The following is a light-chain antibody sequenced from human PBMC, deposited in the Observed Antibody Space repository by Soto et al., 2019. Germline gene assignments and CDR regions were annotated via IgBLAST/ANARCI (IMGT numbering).Light chain of an antibody. J-gene: IGKJ4*01. CDR3: QQYNNWPPVT. CDR2: GAS. CDR1: QSVSSN. Sequence: EIVMTQSPASLSVSPGERSTLSCRASQSVSSNLAWYQQKRGQAHRLLIYGASTRATGIPASFSGSGSGTEFTLTISSLQSEDFAVYYGQQYNNWPPVTFGGVTKVDIK. V-gene: IGKV3-15*01.